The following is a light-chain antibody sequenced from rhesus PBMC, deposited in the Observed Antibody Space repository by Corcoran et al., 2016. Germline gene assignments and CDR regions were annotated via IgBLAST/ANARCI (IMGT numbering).Light chain of an antibody. Sequence: DIQMTQSPSSLSASVGDRVTITCRASQGISTYLNWYQQKPGKAPKRLIYAASSLESGVPSRFRGSGYGTDVTLTISSLQPEDFATYYCLQYNSDPYSFGQGTKVEIK. CDR1: QGISTY. CDR2: AAS. V-gene: IGKV1-43*02. J-gene: IGKJ2*01. CDR3: LQYNSDPYS.